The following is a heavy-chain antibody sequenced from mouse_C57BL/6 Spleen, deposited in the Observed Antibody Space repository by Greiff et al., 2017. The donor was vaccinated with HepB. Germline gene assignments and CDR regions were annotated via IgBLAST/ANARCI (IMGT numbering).Heavy chain of an antibody. CDR3: ARDDGSSWYFDV. J-gene: IGHJ1*03. V-gene: IGHV1-50*01. CDR2: IDPSDSYT. CDR1: GYTFTSYW. D-gene: IGHD1-1*01. Sequence: QVQLQQPGAELVKPGASVKLSCKASGYTFTSYWMQWVKQRPGQGLEWIGEIDPSDSYTNYNQKFKGKAKLTVDTSSSTAYMQLSSLTSEDSAVYYCARDDGSSWYFDVWGTGTTVTVSS.